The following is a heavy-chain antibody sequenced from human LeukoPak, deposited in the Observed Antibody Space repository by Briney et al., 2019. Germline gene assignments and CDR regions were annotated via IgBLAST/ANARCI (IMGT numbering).Heavy chain of an antibody. CDR1: GFTFSSYS. CDR2: ISSSSSTI. CDR3: ARVGTMVRGVHFDY. J-gene: IGHJ4*02. D-gene: IGHD3-10*01. Sequence: GGSLRLSCAASGFTFSSYSMNWVRQAPGKGLEWVSYISSSSSTIYYAGSVKGRFTISRDKAKNSLYLQMNSLRAEDTAVYYCARVGTMVRGVHFDYWGQGTLVTVSS. V-gene: IGHV3-48*01.